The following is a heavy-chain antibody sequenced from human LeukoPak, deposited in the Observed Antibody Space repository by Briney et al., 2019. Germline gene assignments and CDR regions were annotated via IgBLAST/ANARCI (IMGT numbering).Heavy chain of an antibody. D-gene: IGHD6-13*01. CDR2: IRSKANSYAT. CDR1: GFTFSSYS. Sequence: PGGSLRLSCAASGFTFSSYSMNWVRQASGKGLEWVGRIRSKANSYATAYAASVKGRFTISRDDSKNTAYLQMDSLKTEDTAVYYCTRISGSWYKRDYWGQGTLVTVSS. CDR3: TRISGSWYKRDY. J-gene: IGHJ4*02. V-gene: IGHV3-73*01.